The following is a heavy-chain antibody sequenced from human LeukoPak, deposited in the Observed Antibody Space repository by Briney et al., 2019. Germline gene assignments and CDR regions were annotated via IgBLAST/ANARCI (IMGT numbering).Heavy chain of an antibody. D-gene: IGHD1-1*01. J-gene: IGHJ5*02. CDR3: ARGLQENDWFDP. V-gene: IGHV3-11*01. CDR2: ISGSGSTK. Sequence: GGSLRLSCAASGFVFSNYYMDWIRQAPGKGLEWISYISGSGSTKYYADSVKGRFTISRDNARDSLFLQMDSLTADDTAVYYWARGLQENDWFDPWGQGTLVTVSS. CDR1: GFVFSNYY.